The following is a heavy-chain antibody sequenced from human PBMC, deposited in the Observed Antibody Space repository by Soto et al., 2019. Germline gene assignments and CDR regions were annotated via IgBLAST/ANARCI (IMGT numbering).Heavy chain of an antibody. Sequence: SETLSLTCTVSGGSISSYYWSWIRQPPGKGLEWIGYIYYSGSTNYNPPLKSRVTISVDTSKNQFSLKLSSVTAADTAVYYCARVPRYSSSWYWGWFDPWGQGTLVTVSS. V-gene: IGHV4-59*01. CDR1: GGSISSYY. D-gene: IGHD6-13*01. CDR3: ARVPRYSSSWYWGWFDP. J-gene: IGHJ5*02. CDR2: IYYSGST.